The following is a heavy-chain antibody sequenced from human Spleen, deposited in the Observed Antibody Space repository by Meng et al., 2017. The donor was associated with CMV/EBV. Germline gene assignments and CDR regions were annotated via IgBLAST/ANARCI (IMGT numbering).Heavy chain of an antibody. V-gene: IGHV3-30*04. J-gene: IGHJ4*02. CDR2: LSGSNE. CDR3: ALSSSGLNPIDH. CDR1: GFTFNNFA. Sequence: LSCAASGFTFNNFAMYWVRQAPGQSLEWVARLSGSNEYYAESVKGRFSVSTDKSRKTLYLQMTGLRPEDTAVYYCALSSSGLNPIDHWGRGTLVTVSS. D-gene: IGHD3-10*01.